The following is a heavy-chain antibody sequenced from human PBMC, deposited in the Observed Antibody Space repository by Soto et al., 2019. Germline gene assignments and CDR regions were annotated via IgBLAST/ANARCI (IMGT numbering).Heavy chain of an antibody. V-gene: IGHV6-1*01. CDR1: GDSVSSNSAA. CDR3: ARDRGSPLSYYDSSGYYLSANWFDP. D-gene: IGHD3-22*01. CDR2: TYYRSKWYN. Sequence: PSQTLSLTCAISGDSVSSNSAAWNWIRQSPSRGLEWLGRTYYRSKWYNDYAVSVKSRITINPDTSKNQFSLQLNSVTPEDTAVYYCARDRGSPLSYYDSSGYYLSANWFDPWGQGTLVTSPQ. J-gene: IGHJ5*02.